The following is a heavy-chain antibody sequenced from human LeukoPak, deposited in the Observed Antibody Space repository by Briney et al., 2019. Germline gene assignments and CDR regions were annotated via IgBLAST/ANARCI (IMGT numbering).Heavy chain of an antibody. V-gene: IGHV1-8*02. D-gene: IGHD3-22*01. CDR3: ARGSGYYGHDY. CDR1: GGTFSSYA. CDR2: MNPNSGNT. J-gene: IGHJ4*02. Sequence: ASVKVSCKASGGTFSSYAISWVRQAPGQGLEWMGWMNPNSGNTGYAQKFQGRVTMTRNTSISTAYMELSSLRSEDPAVYYCARGSGYYGHDYWGQGTLVTVSS.